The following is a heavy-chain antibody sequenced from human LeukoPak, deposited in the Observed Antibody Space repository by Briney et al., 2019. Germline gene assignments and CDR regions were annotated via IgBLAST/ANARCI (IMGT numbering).Heavy chain of an antibody. CDR3: ASPPLYCSSTSCSRNFDY. V-gene: IGHV3-11*01. CDR2: ISSSGSTI. D-gene: IGHD2-2*01. J-gene: IGHJ4*02. CDR1: GFTFSDYY. Sequence: GGSLRLSCAASGFTFSDYYMSWIRQAPGKGLEWVSYISSSGSTIYYADSVKGRFTISRDNAKNSLYLQMNSLRAEDTAVYYCASPPLYCSSTSCSRNFDYWGQGTLVTVSS.